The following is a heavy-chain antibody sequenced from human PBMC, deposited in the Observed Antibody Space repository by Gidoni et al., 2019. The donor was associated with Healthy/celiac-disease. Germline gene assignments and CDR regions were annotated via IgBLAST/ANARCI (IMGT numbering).Heavy chain of an antibody. CDR2: IYYSGST. D-gene: IGHD3-22*01. Sequence: QVQLQESGPGLGKPSQTLSPTCTVSGGSLSSGGYYWSWIRQHQGKGLEWIGYIYYSGSTDYNPSLKSRVTISVDTSKNQFSLKLSSVTAADTAVYYCASSPQRSGSSGYYGYWGQGTLVTVSS. J-gene: IGHJ4*02. CDR1: GGSLSSGGYY. CDR3: ASSPQRSGSSGYYGY. V-gene: IGHV4-31*03.